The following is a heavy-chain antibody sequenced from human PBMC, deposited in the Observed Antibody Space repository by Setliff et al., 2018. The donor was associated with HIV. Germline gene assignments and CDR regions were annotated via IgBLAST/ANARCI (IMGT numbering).Heavy chain of an antibody. V-gene: IGHV4-39*07. D-gene: IGHD6-19*01. Sequence: SETLSLTCTVSGGSIISSTYFWGWIRQPPGKGLECIGEINHSGITKYNPSLKRRVTISVDTSKNQFSLRLRSVTAADTAVYYCARVPGYSSGTSYMDVWGKGTTVTVSS. CDR3: ARVPGYSSGTSYMDV. J-gene: IGHJ6*03. CDR1: GGSIISSTYF. CDR2: INHSGIT.